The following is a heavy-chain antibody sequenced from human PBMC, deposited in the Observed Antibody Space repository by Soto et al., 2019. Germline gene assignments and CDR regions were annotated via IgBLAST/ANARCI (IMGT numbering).Heavy chain of an antibody. J-gene: IGHJ5*02. CDR1: GGSISSGDYY. CDR2: IYYSGST. CDR3: ARDRGYSGHNWFDP. Sequence: KPSETLSLTCTVSGGSISSGDYYWSWIRQPPGKGLEWIGYIYYSGSTYYNPSLKSRATISVDTSKNQFSLKLSSVTAADTAVYYCARDRGYSGHNWFDPWGQGTLVTSPQ. V-gene: IGHV4-30-4*01. D-gene: IGHD5-12*01.